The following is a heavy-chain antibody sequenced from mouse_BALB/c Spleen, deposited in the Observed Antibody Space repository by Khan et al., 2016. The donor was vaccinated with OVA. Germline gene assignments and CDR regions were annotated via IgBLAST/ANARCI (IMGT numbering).Heavy chain of an antibody. V-gene: IGHV3-2*02. CDR3: ARVDGGDFDY. D-gene: IGHD2-3*01. CDR1: GYSITSYYA. Sequence: EVQLVESGPGLVKPSQSLSLTCTVTGYSITSYYAWNLIRQFPGNKLEWMVFISYSGNTNYNPSFKSRIPITRDTSKNQFFLQLNSVTTEDTATYYCARVDGGDFDYWGQGTILTVSA. J-gene: IGHJ2*01. CDR2: ISYSGNT.